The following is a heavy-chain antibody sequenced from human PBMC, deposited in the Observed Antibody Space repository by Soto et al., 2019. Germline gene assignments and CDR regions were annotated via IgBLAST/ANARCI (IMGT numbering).Heavy chain of an antibody. J-gene: IGHJ4*02. D-gene: IGHD1-26*01. CDR3: ARASYAIPAFDY. CDR1: GGTFSSYT. CDR2: IIPILGIA. Sequence: QVQLVQSGAEVKKPGSSVKVSCKASGGTFSSYTISWVRQAPGQGLEWMGRIIPILGIANYAQKFQGRVTMTADKSTSTAYMELSSLRSEDTAVYYCARASYAIPAFDYWGQGTLVTVSS. V-gene: IGHV1-69*02.